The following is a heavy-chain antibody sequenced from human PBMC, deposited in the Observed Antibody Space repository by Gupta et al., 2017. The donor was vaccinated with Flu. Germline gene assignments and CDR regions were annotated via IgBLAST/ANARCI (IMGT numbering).Heavy chain of an antibody. J-gene: IGHJ5*02. CDR3: SAYAGAFDA. V-gene: IGHV3-23*01. CDR2: SANGAGT. D-gene: IGHD2-21*01. Sequence: SANGAGTYYAASVKGRFTISRSHSNNPMSLQMHSLRVDDPAVYYCSAYAGAFDAWGQGTLVTASS.